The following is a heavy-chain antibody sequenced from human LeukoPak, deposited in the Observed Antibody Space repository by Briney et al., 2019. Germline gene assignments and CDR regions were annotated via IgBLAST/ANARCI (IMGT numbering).Heavy chain of an antibody. V-gene: IGHV4-59*12. J-gene: IGHJ3*02. CDR2: FYYSGST. CDR1: GGSISGYY. CDR3: ARNLEYSSSFLAFDI. Sequence: SETLSLTCTASGGSISGYYWSWIRQPPGKGPECIGYFYYSGSTNYNPSLKSRVTISVDTSKNQFSLQLNSVTPEDTAVYFCARNLEYSSSFLAFDIWGQGTMVTVSS. D-gene: IGHD6-13*01.